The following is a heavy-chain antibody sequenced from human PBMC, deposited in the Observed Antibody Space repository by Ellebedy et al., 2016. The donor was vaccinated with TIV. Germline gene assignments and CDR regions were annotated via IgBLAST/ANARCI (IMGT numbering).Heavy chain of an antibody. CDR1: DGSISGFY. CDR3: ARGVEEADFWSGYYNDY. J-gene: IGHJ4*02. CDR2: IYYSGTT. D-gene: IGHD3-3*01. Sequence: SETLSLTXTVSDGSISGFYWRWIRQPPGKGLEYIGYIYYSGTTNYNPSLESRVTISVDTSKNQFSLGLTSVTAADTAVYFCARGVEEADFWSGYYNDYWGQGILVTVSS. V-gene: IGHV4-59*01.